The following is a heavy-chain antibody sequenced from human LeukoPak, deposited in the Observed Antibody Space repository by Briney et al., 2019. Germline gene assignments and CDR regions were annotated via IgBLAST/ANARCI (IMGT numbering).Heavy chain of an antibody. CDR2: IYYSGST. Sequence: SETLSLTCTVSGGSISSSSYYWGWIRQPTGKGLEWIGSIYYSGSTYYNPSLKSRVTISVDTSKNQFSLKLSSVTAADTAVYYCARAPGIAVAGWFDPWGQGTLVTVSS. CDR1: GGSISSSSYY. V-gene: IGHV4-39*07. J-gene: IGHJ5*02. CDR3: ARAPGIAVAGWFDP. D-gene: IGHD6-19*01.